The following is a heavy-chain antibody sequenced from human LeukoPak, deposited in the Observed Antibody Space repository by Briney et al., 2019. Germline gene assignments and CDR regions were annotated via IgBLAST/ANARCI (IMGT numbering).Heavy chain of an antibody. CDR2: IWYDGGKK. CDR3: VRYCNGGSCYRAAFDV. CDR1: GFTFSSYW. Sequence: GGSLRLSCAASGFTFSSYWMNWARQAPGKGLEWVALIWYDGGKKYYTDSVRGRFTISRDNSKNTLYLQMDSLRAGDTAVYYCVRYCNGGSCYRAAFDVWGPGTMVTVSS. J-gene: IGHJ3*01. V-gene: IGHV3-33*08. D-gene: IGHD2-15*01.